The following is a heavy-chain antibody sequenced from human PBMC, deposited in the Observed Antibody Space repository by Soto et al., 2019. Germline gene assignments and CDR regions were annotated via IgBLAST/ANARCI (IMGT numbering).Heavy chain of an antibody. Sequence: GGSLRLSCAASGFTFSISGMHWVRQAPGTGLEWVAVIWYDGTNKYYSDSVKGRFTISRDNSKNTLYLDMNDLRAEDTAVYYCARDPGISVHGNLLDYWGQGTLVTVSS. D-gene: IGHD6-19*01. CDR2: IWYDGTNK. CDR3: ARDPGISVHGNLLDY. V-gene: IGHV3-33*01. CDR1: GFTFSISG. J-gene: IGHJ4*02.